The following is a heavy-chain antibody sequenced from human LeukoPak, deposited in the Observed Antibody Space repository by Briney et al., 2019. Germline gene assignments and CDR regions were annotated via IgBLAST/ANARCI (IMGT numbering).Heavy chain of an antibody. J-gene: IGHJ3*02. CDR1: GGSISSYY. D-gene: IGHD4-17*01. CDR2: IHSTGST. V-gene: IGHV4-4*07. Sequence: SETLSLTCTVSGGSISSYYWSWIRQPAGQGLEWSGRIHSTGSTNYNPSLKSRVTMSVDTSKKQFSLKLTSVTAADTAVYFCARGVGSFGDDPRDALDIWGQGTMVTVSS. CDR3: ARGVGSFGDDPRDALDI.